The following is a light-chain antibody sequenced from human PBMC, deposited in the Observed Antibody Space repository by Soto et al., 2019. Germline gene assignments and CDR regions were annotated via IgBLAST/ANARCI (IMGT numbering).Light chain of an antibody. CDR1: SSDVGGYIY. V-gene: IGLV2-14*01. J-gene: IGLJ1*01. CDR3: SSYSTSSTPYV. Sequence: ALTQPASVSGSPGQSITISCTGTSSDVGGYIYVSWYQQHPGKAPKLMIFEVSNRPSGVSNRFTGSKSGNTASLTISGLQAEDEANYFCSSYSTSSTPYVFGTGTKVTVL. CDR2: EVS.